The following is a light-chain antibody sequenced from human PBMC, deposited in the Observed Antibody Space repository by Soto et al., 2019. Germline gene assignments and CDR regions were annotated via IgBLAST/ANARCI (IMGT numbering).Light chain of an antibody. CDR1: NSNIGSNY. CDR2: RNT. V-gene: IGLV1-47*01. Sequence: QSVLTQPPSASGTPGQRVIISCSGSNSNIGSNYVHWYQHLPGTAPTLLIYRNTQRPSGVPDRFFGSKSGTSASLAISGLRSEDEADYYCAAWDDSLSGFYVFGTGTKVTVL. CDR3: AAWDDSLSGFYV. J-gene: IGLJ1*01.